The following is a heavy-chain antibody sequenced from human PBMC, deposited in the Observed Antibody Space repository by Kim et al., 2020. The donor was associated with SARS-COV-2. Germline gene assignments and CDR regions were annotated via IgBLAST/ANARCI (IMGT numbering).Heavy chain of an antibody. D-gene: IGHD3-10*01. V-gene: IGHV4-59*12. CDR3: AREGDYYGSTGWLDP. CDR1: GGSISSYY. J-gene: IGHJ5*02. CDR2: IYYSGST. Sequence: SETLSLTCTVSGGSISSYYWSWIRQPPGKGLEWIGYIYYSGSTNYNPSLKSRVTISGDTSKNQFSLKLSSVTAADTAVYYCAREGDYYGSTGWLDPWGQGTLVTVSS.